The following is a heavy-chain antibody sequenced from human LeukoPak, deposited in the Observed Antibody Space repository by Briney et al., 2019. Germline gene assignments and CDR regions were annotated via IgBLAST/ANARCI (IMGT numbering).Heavy chain of an antibody. D-gene: IGHD6-19*01. CDR2: TSGDGTTT. J-gene: IGHJ6*02. CDR3: ERWLAGAYRIMDV. CDR1: GLTFNTYW. Sequence: GGSLRLSCVASGLTFNTYWIHWVRQGPGEGLVWVSLTSGDGTTTTYANSVKGRFTVSRDNARNTLYLQMNSLRAEDAAGYYCERWLAGAYRIMDVWGQGTTVTVS. V-gene: IGHV3-74*01.